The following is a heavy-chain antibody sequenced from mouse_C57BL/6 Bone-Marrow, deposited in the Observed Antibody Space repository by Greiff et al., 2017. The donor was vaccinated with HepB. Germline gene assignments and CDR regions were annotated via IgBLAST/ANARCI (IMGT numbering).Heavy chain of an antibody. V-gene: IGHV5-17*01. CDR2: ISSGSSTI. Sequence: EVMLVESGGGLVKPGGSLKLSCAASGFTFSDYGMHWVRQAPEKGLEWVAYISSGSSTIYYADTVKGRFTISRDNAKNTLFLQMTSLRSEDTAMYYCARVPDGYYLAWFACWGQGTLVTVSA. D-gene: IGHD2-3*01. CDR1: GFTFSDYG. CDR3: ARVPDGYYLAWFAC. J-gene: IGHJ3*01.